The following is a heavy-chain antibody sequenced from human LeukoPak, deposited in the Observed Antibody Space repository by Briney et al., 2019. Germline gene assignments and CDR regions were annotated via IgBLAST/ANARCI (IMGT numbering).Heavy chain of an antibody. Sequence: SETLSLTCTVSGGSISSYYWSWIRQPPGKGLEWIGSIYHSGSTYYNPSLKSRVTISVDTSKNQFSLKLSSVTAADTAAYYCARDGFRITMIVVVARDAFDIWGQGTMVTVSS. V-gene: IGHV4-38-2*02. J-gene: IGHJ3*02. D-gene: IGHD3-22*01. CDR1: GGSISSYY. CDR3: ARDGFRITMIVVVARDAFDI. CDR2: IYHSGST.